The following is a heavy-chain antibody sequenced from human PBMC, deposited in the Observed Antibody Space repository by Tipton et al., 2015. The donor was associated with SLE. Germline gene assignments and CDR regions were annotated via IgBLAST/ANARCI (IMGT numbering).Heavy chain of an antibody. CDR1: GDSIRSGGNY. CDR2: IYHSGTT. J-gene: IGHJ6*03. D-gene: IGHD4-11*01. CDR3: ARRTVTFSYYIDV. V-gene: IGHV4-31*03. Sequence: TLSLTCTVSGDSIRSGGNYWTWIRQRPERGLEWLGYIYHSGTTYYNPSLKSRLAISIDTSKNNFSLQLTSVTAADTAVYYCARRTVTFSYYIDVWGKGTTVTVSS.